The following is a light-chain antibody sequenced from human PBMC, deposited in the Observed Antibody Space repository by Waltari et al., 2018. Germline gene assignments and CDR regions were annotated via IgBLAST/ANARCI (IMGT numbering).Light chain of an antibody. CDR1: QSISSY. CDR2: AAS. V-gene: IGKV1-39*01. CDR3: QQSYSTPFT. Sequence: IQMTQSPSSLSASVGCRVTITCRASQSISSYLNWYQQKPGKAPKLLIYAASSLQSGVPSRFSGSGSGTDFTLTISSLQPEDFATYYCQQSYSTPFTFGPGTKVDIK. J-gene: IGKJ3*01.